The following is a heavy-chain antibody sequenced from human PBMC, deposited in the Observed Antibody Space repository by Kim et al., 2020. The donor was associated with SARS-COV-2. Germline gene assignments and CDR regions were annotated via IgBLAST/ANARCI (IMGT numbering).Heavy chain of an antibody. Sequence: SETLSLTCGVSGYSISSNNWWGWIRQPQGKGLEWIANIHYSGKTYYNPSLKSRVTMSVDTSKNQFSLKLRSVTAVDTAIYYCARKEGRADKGFDPWGQGT. D-gene: IGHD1-26*01. CDR1: GYSISSNNW. CDR3: ARKEGRADKGFDP. V-gene: IGHV4-28*01. J-gene: IGHJ5*02. CDR2: IHYSGKT.